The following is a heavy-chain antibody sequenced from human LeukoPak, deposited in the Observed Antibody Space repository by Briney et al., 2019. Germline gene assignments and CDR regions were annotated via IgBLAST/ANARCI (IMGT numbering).Heavy chain of an antibody. CDR2: IYYSGST. CDR3: AREFVGAYDY. CDR1: GGSISSSSYY. V-gene: IGHV4-61*01. Sequence: SETLSLTCTVSGGSISSSSYYWGWIRQPPGKGLEWIGYIYYSGSTNYNPSLKSRVTISVDTSKNQFSLKLSSVTAADTAVYYCAREFVGAYDYWGQGTLVTVSS. D-gene: IGHD1-26*01. J-gene: IGHJ4*02.